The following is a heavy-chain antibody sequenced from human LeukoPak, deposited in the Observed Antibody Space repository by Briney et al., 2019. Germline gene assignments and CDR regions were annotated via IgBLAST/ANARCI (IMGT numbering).Heavy chain of an antibody. J-gene: IGHJ4*02. D-gene: IGHD3-22*01. V-gene: IGHV3-7*01. Sequence: GGSLRLSCVASGFSFSSYWMAWVRQAPGKGLEWVANIKNDGSHKYYVDSVKGRFNISRDNAKNSVYLEMNNLRADDTAVYFCASSHDSSGNDWGQGTMVTVSS. CDR1: GFSFSSYW. CDR3: ASSHDSSGND. CDR2: IKNDGSHK.